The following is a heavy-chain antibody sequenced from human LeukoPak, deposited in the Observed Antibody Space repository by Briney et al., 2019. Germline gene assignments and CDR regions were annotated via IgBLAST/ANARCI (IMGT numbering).Heavy chain of an antibody. Sequence: SETLSLTCTVSGYSISSGYYWGWIRQPPGKGLEWIGSIYHSGSTNYNPSLKSRVTISVETFKNQFSLKLKSVTAADTAVYYCARGGYYGSGNDFRFDPWGQGTLVTVSS. CDR1: GYSISSGYY. CDR3: ARGGYYGSGNDFRFDP. V-gene: IGHV4-38-2*02. J-gene: IGHJ5*02. D-gene: IGHD3-10*01. CDR2: IYHSGST.